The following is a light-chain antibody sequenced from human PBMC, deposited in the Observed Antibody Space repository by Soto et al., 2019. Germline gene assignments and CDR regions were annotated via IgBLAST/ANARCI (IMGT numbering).Light chain of an antibody. CDR3: KKYNSLWP. J-gene: IGKJ1*01. CDR1: QSISSW. CDR2: DAS. Sequence: DIQMTQSPSTLSASVGDRVTITCRASQSISSWLAWYQQKPGNPPNLLIYDASILKIGVPSSLRGIVSGKEFFLPFSTRQPDDFPIYYAKKYNSLWPLGKGTK. V-gene: IGKV1-5*01.